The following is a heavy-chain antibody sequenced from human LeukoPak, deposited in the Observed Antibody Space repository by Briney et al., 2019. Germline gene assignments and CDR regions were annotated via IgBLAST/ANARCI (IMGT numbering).Heavy chain of an antibody. D-gene: IGHD5-12*01. Sequence: GRSLRLSCAASGFTFSSYAMHWVRQAPGKGLGWVAVISYDGSNKYYADSVKGRFTISRDNSKNTLYLQMNSLRAEDTAVYYCARDYGYDSIDYWGQGTLVTVSS. CDR3: ARDYGYDSIDY. CDR2: ISYDGSNK. V-gene: IGHV3-30*04. J-gene: IGHJ4*02. CDR1: GFTFSSYA.